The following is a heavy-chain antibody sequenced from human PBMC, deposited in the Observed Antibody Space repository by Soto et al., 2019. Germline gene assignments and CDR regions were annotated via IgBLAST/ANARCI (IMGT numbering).Heavy chain of an antibody. CDR3: ARDFISSXDGFDY. V-gene: IGHV1-2*02. Sequence: GASVKVSCKASGYTFTDNYIHWVRQAPGHGLEWMGWINPNTGGTNYAQKFQGRVTVTRDTSITTAYMELSRLRSDDTAVYYCARDFISSXDGFDYWGQGTLVTVSS. D-gene: IGHD6-6*01. CDR1: GYTFTDNY. CDR2: INPNTGGT. J-gene: IGHJ4*02.